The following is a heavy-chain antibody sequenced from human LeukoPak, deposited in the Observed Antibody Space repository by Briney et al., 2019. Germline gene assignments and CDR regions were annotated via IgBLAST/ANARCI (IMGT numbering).Heavy chain of an antibody. CDR1: GFTFSSYA. CDR3: AKDPGGWYSGY. D-gene: IGHD6-19*01. CDR2: ISGSGGST. J-gene: IGHJ4*02. Sequence: GSLRLSCAASGFTFSSYAMSWVRQAPGKGLEWVSAISGSGGSTYYAGSVKGRFTVSRDNSKNTLYLQMNSLRAEDTAVYYCAKDPGGWYSGYWGQGTLVTVSS. V-gene: IGHV3-23*01.